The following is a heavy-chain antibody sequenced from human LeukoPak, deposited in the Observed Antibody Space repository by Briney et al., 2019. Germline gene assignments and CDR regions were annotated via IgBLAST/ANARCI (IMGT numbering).Heavy chain of an antibody. CDR2: IYYSGST. D-gene: IGHD4-11*01. CDR3: ATDYSNHAYWYFDL. CDR1: GGSISSYY. V-gene: IGHV4-59*01. J-gene: IGHJ2*01. Sequence: SETLSPTCTVSGGSISSYYWSWIRQPPGNGLEWLGYIYYSGSTNYNPSRKSRVTISVDTSKNQFSLKLSSVTAADTAVYYCATDYSNHAYWYFDLWGRGTLVTVSS.